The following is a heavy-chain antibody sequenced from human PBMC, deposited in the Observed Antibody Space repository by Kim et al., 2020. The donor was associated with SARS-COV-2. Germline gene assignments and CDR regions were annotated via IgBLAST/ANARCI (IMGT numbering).Heavy chain of an antibody. Sequence: SGGSTSYAQKFQGRVTMTRDTSTSTVYMELSSLRSEDTAVYYCARDLVAGALDYWGQGTLVTVSS. CDR2: SGGST. J-gene: IGHJ4*02. D-gene: IGHD6-19*01. CDR3: ARDLVAGALDY. V-gene: IGHV1-46*01.